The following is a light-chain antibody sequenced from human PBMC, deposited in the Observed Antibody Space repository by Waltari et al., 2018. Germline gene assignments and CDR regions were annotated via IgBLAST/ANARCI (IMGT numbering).Light chain of an antibody. V-gene: IGKV3-20*01. CDR3: QHYVRLPAT. Sequence: EIVLTQSPGTLSLSPGETATLACRASQSVGRSLAWYQQKPGQAPRLLIDAATRGATGIPDRFSGSGSGTDFSLTISTLEPEDFAVYYCQHYVRLPATFGQGTKVEI. J-gene: IGKJ1*01. CDR1: QSVGRS. CDR2: AAT.